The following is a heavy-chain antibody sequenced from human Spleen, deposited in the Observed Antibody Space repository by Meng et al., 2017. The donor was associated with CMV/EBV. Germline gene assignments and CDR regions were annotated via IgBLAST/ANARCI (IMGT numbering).Heavy chain of an antibody. CDR2: IHPNTGVT. CDR1: GYTFTGHF. J-gene: IGHJ6*02. V-gene: IGHV1-2*02. CDR3: ARDLSTAYCSSTSCYTVPYYYGMDV. D-gene: IGHD2-2*02. Sequence: ASVKVSCKASGYTFTGHFMHWVRQAPGQGLEWMGWIHPNTGVTNYAQNFQGRVTMTTDTSTSTAYMELRSLRSDDTAVYYCARDLSTAYCSSTSCYTVPYYYGMDVWGQGTTVTVSS.